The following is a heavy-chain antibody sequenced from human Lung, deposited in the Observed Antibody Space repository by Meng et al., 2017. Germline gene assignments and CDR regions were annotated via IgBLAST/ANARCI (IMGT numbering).Heavy chain of an antibody. V-gene: IGHV1-18*01. CDR1: GYPFTNYG. Sequence: QVYLVQSGAEVREPRASVKVSCKASGYPFTNYGISWVRQAPGQGLEWMGWISVYNVNTNYAQKFQGRVTMTTDTSTSTTYMELRSLRSDDTGVYYCARSPYSSGWPNFDSWGQGTLVTVSS. D-gene: IGHD6-19*01. CDR2: ISVYNVNT. CDR3: ARSPYSSGWPNFDS. J-gene: IGHJ4*02.